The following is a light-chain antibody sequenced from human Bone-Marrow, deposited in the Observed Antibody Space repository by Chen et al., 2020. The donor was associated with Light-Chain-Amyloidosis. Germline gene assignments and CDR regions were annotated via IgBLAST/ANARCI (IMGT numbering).Light chain of an antibody. V-gene: IGKV1-39*01. CDR1: QYISSS. CDR2: SAS. Sequence: DIQMTQSPSSLSASVGDRVTITCRASQYISSSLKWFQQKPGKAPKLLIYSASNLQGGVPSRFSGSGSGTDFNLTISSLQPEDFATYYCLQSYSTRRMFGQGTKVEVK. J-gene: IGKJ1*01. CDR3: LQSYSTRRM.